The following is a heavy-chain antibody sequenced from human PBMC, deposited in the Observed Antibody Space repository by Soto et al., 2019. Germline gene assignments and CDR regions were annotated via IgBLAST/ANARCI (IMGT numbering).Heavy chain of an antibody. D-gene: IGHD4-17*01. V-gene: IGHV4-34*01. J-gene: IGHJ5*02. CDR3: ARGPPYGDYPYNWFDP. CDR2: INHSGST. Sequence: SETLSLTCAVYGGSFSGYYWSWIRQPPGKGLEWIGEINHSGSTNYNPSLKSRVTISVDTSKNQFSLKLSSVTAADTAGYYWARGPPYGDYPYNWFDPWGQGTMVTVSS. CDR1: GGSFSGYY.